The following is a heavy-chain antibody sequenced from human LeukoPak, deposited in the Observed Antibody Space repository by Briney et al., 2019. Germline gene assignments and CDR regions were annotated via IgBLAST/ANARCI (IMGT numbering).Heavy chain of an antibody. CDR3: AKDFRVAYDSSGNYFQH. CDR2: ISGSGGST. J-gene: IGHJ1*01. V-gene: IGHV3-23*01. Sequence: GGSLRLSCAASGFTLSSYAMSWVRQAPGKGLEWVSAISGSGGSTYYADSVKGRFTISRDNSKNTLYLQMNSLRAEDTAVYYCAKDFRVAYDSSGNYFQHWGQGTLVTVSS. D-gene: IGHD3-22*01. CDR1: GFTLSSYA.